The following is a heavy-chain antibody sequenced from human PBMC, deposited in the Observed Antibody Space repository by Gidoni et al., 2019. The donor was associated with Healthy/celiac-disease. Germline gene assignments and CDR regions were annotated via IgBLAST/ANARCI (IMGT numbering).Heavy chain of an antibody. CDR1: GGSISSSSYY. J-gene: IGHJ6*02. D-gene: IGHD5-18*01. V-gene: IGHV4-39*01. Sequence: QLQLQESGPGLVKPSETLSLTCTVSGGSISSSSYYWGLIRQPPGKGLEWIGSIYYSGSTYYNPSLKSRVTISVDTSKNQFSLKLSSVTAADTAVYYCARHVPPYVDTAMDPYYYYGMDVWGQGTTVTVSS. CDR3: ARHVPPYVDTAMDPYYYYGMDV. CDR2: IYYSGST.